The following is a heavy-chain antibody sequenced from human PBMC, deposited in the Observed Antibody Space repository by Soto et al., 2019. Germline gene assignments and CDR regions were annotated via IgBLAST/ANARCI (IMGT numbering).Heavy chain of an antibody. Sequence: ASVKVSCKASGYTFTSYAMHWVRQAPGQRLEWMGWINAGNGNTKYSQKFQGRVTIARDTSASTAYMELSSLRSEDTAVYYCARDQPDYGMDVWGQGTTVTVSS. CDR3: ARDQPDYGMDV. J-gene: IGHJ6*02. CDR1: GYTFTSYA. V-gene: IGHV1-3*01. CDR2: INAGNGNT.